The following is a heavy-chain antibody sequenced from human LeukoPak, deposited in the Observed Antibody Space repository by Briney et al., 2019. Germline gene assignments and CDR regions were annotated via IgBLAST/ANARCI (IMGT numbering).Heavy chain of an antibody. J-gene: IGHJ4*02. CDR3: ARVSDYYDSSGYPY. Sequence: GASVKVSCKASGYTFTSYGISWVRQAPGQGLEWMGRIIPILGIANYAQKFQGRVTITADKSTSTAYMELSSLRSEDTAVYYCARVSDYYDSSGYPYWGQGTLVTVSS. CDR2: IIPILGIA. D-gene: IGHD3-22*01. V-gene: IGHV1-69*04. CDR1: GYTFTSYG.